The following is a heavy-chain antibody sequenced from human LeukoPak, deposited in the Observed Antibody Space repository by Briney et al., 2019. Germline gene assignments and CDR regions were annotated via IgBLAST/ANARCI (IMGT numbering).Heavy chain of an antibody. Sequence: SVKVSCKASGGTFSSYAISWVRQAPGQGPEWMGRIIPILGIANYAQKFQGRVTITADKSTSTAYMELSSLRSEDTAVYYCASPDCSGGSCYSDYYYGMDVWGQGTTVTVSS. CDR1: GGTFSSYA. V-gene: IGHV1-69*04. CDR3: ASPDCSGGSCYSDYYYGMDV. CDR2: IIPILGIA. J-gene: IGHJ6*02. D-gene: IGHD2-15*01.